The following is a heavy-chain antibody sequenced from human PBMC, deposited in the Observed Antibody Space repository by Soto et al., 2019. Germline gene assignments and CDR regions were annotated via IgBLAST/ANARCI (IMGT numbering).Heavy chain of an antibody. CDR2: IVTAGDS. CDR3: ARMASDYYDSSGYYDY. CDR1: GFTFSSYD. Sequence: PGGSLRLSCAASGFTFSSYDMHWVRQATGKCLDWVSAIVTAGDSYYPGSVKGRFTISRENVNNSLYLQMNSLRAEDTAVYYCARMASDYYDSSGYYDYWGQGTLVTVSS. J-gene: IGHJ4*02. D-gene: IGHD3-22*01. V-gene: IGHV3-13*01.